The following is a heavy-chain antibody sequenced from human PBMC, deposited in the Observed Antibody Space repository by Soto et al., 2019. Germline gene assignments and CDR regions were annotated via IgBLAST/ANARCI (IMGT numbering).Heavy chain of an antibody. J-gene: IGHJ5*02. CDR3: ARDSLGTETTAWLDP. CDR1: GYTFTNYS. Sequence: QVQLVQSGAEVKKPGASVRVSCKASGYTFTNYSISWLRQAPGQGLEWMGWISAYNGDTDFAQKLQGRVTLTTDTSTSTAYMELWSLTSADTAMYYCARDSLGTETTAWLDPWGQGTLVTVSS. V-gene: IGHV1-18*04. CDR2: ISAYNGDT. D-gene: IGHD1-1*01.